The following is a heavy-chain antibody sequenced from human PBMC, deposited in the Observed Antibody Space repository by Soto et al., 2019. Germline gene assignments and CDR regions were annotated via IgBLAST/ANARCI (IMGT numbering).Heavy chain of an antibody. D-gene: IGHD4-17*01. J-gene: IGHJ5*02. Sequence: GGSLRLSCAASGFTFSDYTMNWVRLAPGKGLEWGSYISSSGSTIYYADSVKGRFTISGENAKNSLYLQMNSLRAEDRAVYYCSRVLAYGDDVWLAPWGQGTLVTVS. CDR2: ISSSGSTI. CDR3: SRVLAYGDDVWLAP. V-gene: IGHV3-11*01. CDR1: GFTFSDYT.